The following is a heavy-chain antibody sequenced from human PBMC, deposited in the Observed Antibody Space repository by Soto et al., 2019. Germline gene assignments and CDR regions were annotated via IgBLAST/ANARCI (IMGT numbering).Heavy chain of an antibody. CDR1: GGSISSSSYY. V-gene: IGHV4-39*01. Sequence: QLQLQESGPGLVKPSETLSLTCTVSGGSISSSSYYWGWIRQPPGKGLEWIGSIYYSGSTYYNQSLKSRVTISVDTSKNQFYLKLSSVTAADTAVYYCARKRENGDYLEIGWFDPWGQGTLVTVSS. CDR3: ARKRENGDYLEIGWFDP. J-gene: IGHJ5*02. D-gene: IGHD4-17*01. CDR2: IYYSGST.